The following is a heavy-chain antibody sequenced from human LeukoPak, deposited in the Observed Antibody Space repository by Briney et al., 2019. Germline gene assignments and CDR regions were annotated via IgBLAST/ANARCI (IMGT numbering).Heavy chain of an antibody. V-gene: IGHV1-69*04. CDR2: IIPILGIA. CDR3: ARYIHPQGLIGYAMDV. CDR1: GGTFSSYA. Sequence: SVKVSCKASGGTFSSYAISWVRQAPGQGLEWMGRIIPILGIANYAQKFQGRVTITADKSTRTAYMDLNNLASEDTAIYFCARYIHPQGLIGYAMDVWGQGTTVIVSS. D-gene: IGHD2-15*01. J-gene: IGHJ6*02.